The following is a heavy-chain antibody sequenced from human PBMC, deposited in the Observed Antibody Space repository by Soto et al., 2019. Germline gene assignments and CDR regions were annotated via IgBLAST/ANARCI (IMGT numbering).Heavy chain of an antibody. CDR1: GGTFSSYS. J-gene: IGHJ4*02. V-gene: IGHV1-69*01. CDR3: ARDGGRHSGGIDY. D-gene: IGHD1-26*01. Sequence: QVQLVQSGAEVKKPGSSVKVSCKASGGTFSSYSINWVRQAPGQGLEWMGEIIPIFGTAHYAQKFQGRVTMTADESTSTAYMELSSLRSDDTAVYYCARDGGRHSGGIDYWGQGTLVTVSS. CDR2: IIPIFGTA.